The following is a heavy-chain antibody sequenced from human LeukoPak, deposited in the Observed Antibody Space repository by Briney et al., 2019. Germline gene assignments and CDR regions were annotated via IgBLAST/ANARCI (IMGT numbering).Heavy chain of an antibody. D-gene: IGHD3-10*01. CDR1: GFTFSSYG. Sequence: GGSLRLSCAASGFTFSSYGMHWVRQAPGKGLEWVAFIRNDGSNKYYEDSVKGRFTISRDNSKNTLYLQMNSLRAEDTAVYYCANQLGFGELLSPLIDYWGQGTLVTVSS. J-gene: IGHJ4*02. CDR2: IRNDGSNK. CDR3: ANQLGFGELLSPLIDY. V-gene: IGHV3-30*02.